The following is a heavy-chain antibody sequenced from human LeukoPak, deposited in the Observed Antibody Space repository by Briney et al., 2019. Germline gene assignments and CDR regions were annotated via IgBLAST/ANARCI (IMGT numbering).Heavy chain of an antibody. CDR3: ARDPFRYGSGSYGYY. CDR2: IYTTGIT. Sequence: SETLSLTCTVSGGSISTYYWNWIRQPAGKGLEWIGRIYTTGITNYNPSLKSRLTMSVDTSKNQFSLKLNSVTAADTAVYYCARDPFRYGSGSYGYYWGQGTLVTVSS. D-gene: IGHD3-10*01. V-gene: IGHV4-4*07. J-gene: IGHJ4*02. CDR1: GGSISTYY.